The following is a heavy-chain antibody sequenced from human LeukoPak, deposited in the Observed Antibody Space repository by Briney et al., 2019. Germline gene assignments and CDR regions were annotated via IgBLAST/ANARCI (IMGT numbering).Heavy chain of an antibody. D-gene: IGHD2-21*02. CDR2: IASDGSHT. V-gene: IGHV3-30-3*01. CDR1: GFTFSNYF. J-gene: IGHJ3*02. Sequence: GRSLRLSCAASGFTFSNYFMHWVRQAPGKGLEWVADIASDGSHTFYVESVKGRFTISRDNSKNTLYLQMNSLDLRTRLSICARERQDTVIHSGAFDIWGQGTMVTVSS. CDR3: ARERQDTVIHSGAFDI.